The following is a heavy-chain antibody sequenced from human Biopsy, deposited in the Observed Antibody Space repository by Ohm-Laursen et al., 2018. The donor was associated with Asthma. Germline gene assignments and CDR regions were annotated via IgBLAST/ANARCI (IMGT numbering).Heavy chain of an antibody. D-gene: IGHD7-27*01. CDR1: GGSMISSSYS. V-gene: IGHV4-39*01. Sequence: SLTLSLTSTVSGGSMISSSYSWGWIRQPPGKGLEWIGSISYTGNTDIPSLRSRVTLSVDTSKNNFSLKLTSVTAADTAVFYCARHWNWGSFFDYWGQGMLVTVSS. CDR2: ISYTGNT. J-gene: IGHJ4*02. CDR3: ARHWNWGSFFDY.